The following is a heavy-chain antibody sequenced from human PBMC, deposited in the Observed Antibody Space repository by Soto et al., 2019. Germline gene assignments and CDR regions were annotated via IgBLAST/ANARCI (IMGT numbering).Heavy chain of an antibody. CDR1: GGSISSYY. CDR2: IYYSGST. CDR3: ARDRIAAAGTYYDYDMDV. D-gene: IGHD6-13*01. J-gene: IGHJ6*02. V-gene: IGHV4-59*01. Sequence: PSETLSLTCTVSGGSISSYYWSWIRQPPGKGLEWIGYIYYSGSTNYNPSLKSRVTISVDTSKNQFSLKLSSVTAADTAVYYCARDRIAAAGTYYDYDMDVWGQGTTVTVSS.